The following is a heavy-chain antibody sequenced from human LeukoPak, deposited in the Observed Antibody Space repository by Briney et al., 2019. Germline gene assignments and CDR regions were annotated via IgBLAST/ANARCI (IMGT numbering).Heavy chain of an antibody. D-gene: IGHD6-6*01. J-gene: IGHJ4*02. CDR3: ARELEYSTSGERFDN. CDR1: GYTFTRYY. V-gene: IGHV1-46*01. Sequence: GASVKVSCKASGYTFTRYYVQWVRQAPGQGLEWMGMIVPSGGTTTCAQNFQDRITLTRDMSTSTVYMELRSLRSEDTAVYNCARELEYSTSGERFDNWGQGTLVTVSS. CDR2: IVPSGGTT.